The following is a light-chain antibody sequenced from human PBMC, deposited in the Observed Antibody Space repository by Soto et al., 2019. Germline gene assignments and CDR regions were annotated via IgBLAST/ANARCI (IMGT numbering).Light chain of an antibody. J-gene: IGKJ1*01. CDR1: QSISSY. CDR3: QQSYSTPRR. CDR2: AAS. V-gene: IGKV1-39*01. Sequence: DIQMTQSPSSLSASVGDRVTITCRASQSISSYLNWYQQKPAKAPKLLIYAASSLQSGVPSRFSGSGSGTDFTLTISSLQPEDFATYYCQQSYSTPRRFGQGTKVEIK.